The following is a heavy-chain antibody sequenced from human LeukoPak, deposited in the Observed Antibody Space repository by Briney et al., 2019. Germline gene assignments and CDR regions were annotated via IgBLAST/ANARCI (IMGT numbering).Heavy chain of an antibody. CDR1: VYTFTRYG. CDR3: AGDRDCSSTSCYRWFDP. J-gene: IGHJ5*02. CDR2: ISAYNGNT. V-gene: IGHV1-18*01. D-gene: IGHD2-2*01. Sequence: APVKVSCKASVYTFTRYGISWGRQAPGQGLEWRGWISAYNGNTNYAQKLQGRVTMTTDTSTSTAYMELRSLRSDDTAVYYCAGDRDCSSTSCYRWFDPWGQGTLVTVSS.